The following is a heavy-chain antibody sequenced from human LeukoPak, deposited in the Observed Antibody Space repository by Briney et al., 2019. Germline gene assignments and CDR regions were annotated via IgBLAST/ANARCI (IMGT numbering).Heavy chain of an antibody. D-gene: IGHD3-16*01. V-gene: IGHV4-31*03. CDR3: AASSAVTLGCF. CDR2: IYYTGIT. J-gene: IGHJ4*02. CDR1: GGSISSGSHY. Sequence: SETLSLTCTVSGGSISSGSHYYNWIRQPPGKGLEWIGYIYYTGITSYNPSLKSRVTMSVDTSMNQVSLRLNSLTAADTAVYYCAASSAVTLGCFWGQGVLVTVSS.